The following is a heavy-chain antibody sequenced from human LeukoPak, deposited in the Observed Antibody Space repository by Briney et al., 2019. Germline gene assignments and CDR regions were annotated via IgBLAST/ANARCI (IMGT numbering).Heavy chain of an antibody. J-gene: IGHJ3*02. CDR3: ARVSGLDAFDI. D-gene: IGHD3-9*01. CDR2: IYYSGST. V-gene: IGHV4-61*08. CDR1: GGSISSGGYY. Sequence: NPSETLSLTCTVSGGSISSGGYYWSWIRQHPGKGLEWIGYIYYSGSTNYNPSLKSRVTISVDTSKNQFSLKLSSVTAADTAVYYCARVSGLDAFDIWGQGTMVTVSS.